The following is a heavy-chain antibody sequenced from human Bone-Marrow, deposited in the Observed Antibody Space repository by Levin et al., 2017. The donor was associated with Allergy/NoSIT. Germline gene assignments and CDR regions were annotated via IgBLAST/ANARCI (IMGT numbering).Heavy chain of an antibody. J-gene: IGHJ4*02. CDR3: ARNGVGTAAGTP. V-gene: IGHV3-66*01. CDR2: IYSGGDT. CDR1: GFSVSRTY. Sequence: LSLTCAASGFSVSRTYMSWVRQAPGKGLEWVSLIYSGGDTQYADSVTGRFTISRDNSRNTLYLQMNSLRGDDTAVYYCARNGVGTAAGTPWGQGTLVTVSS. D-gene: IGHD6-13*01.